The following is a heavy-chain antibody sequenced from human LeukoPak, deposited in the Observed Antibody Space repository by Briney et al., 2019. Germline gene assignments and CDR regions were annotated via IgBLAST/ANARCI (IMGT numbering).Heavy chain of an antibody. CDR3: ARELVRIVDGYYYGMDV. Sequence: PGGSLRLSCAASGFTFSSYGMHWVRQAPGKGLEWVSVIYSGGSTYYADSVKGRFTISRDNSKNTLYLQMNSLRAEDTAVYYCARELVRIVDGYYYGMDVWGQGTTVTVSS. J-gene: IGHJ6*02. D-gene: IGHD3-22*01. V-gene: IGHV3-66*01. CDR2: IYSGGST. CDR1: GFTFSSYG.